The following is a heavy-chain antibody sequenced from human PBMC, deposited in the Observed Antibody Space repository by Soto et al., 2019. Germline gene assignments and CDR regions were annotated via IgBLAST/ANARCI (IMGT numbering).Heavy chain of an antibody. V-gene: IGHV3-23*01. CDR1: GFTFSSCA. Sequence: GGSLRLSCAASGFTFSSCAMSWVRQAPGKGLEWVSAISGSGGSTYYADSVKGRFTISRDNSKNTLYLQMNSLRAEDTAVYYCAKDTMRGYYYYYGMDVWGQGTTVTVSS. D-gene: IGHD2-2*01. CDR2: ISGSGGST. CDR3: AKDTMRGYYYYYGMDV. J-gene: IGHJ6*02.